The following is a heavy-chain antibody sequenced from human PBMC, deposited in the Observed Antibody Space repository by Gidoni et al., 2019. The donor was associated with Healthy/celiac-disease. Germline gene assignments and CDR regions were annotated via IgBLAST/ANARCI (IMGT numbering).Heavy chain of an antibody. V-gene: IGHV3-73*01. D-gene: IGHD3-22*01. Sequence: EVQLVASGGGLVQPGGSLKLSCAASGFTFSGSAMHWGRQASGKGLEWVGRIRSKANSYATAYAASVKGRFTISRDDSKNTAYLQMNSLKTEDTAVYYCTRGYYDSSGYYYSDYWGQGTLVTVSS. CDR1: GFTFSGSA. CDR2: IRSKANSYAT. J-gene: IGHJ4*02. CDR3: TRGYYDSSGYYYSDY.